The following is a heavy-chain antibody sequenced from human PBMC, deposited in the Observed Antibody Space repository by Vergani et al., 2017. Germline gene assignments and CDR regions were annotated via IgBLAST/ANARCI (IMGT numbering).Heavy chain of an antibody. CDR3: ARSLGCSGGSCYNYDY. CDR2: INPNSGGT. J-gene: IGHJ4*02. V-gene: IGHV1-2*02. D-gene: IGHD2-15*01. CDR1: GYTFTGYY. Sequence: QVQLVQSGAEVKKPGASVKVSCKASGYTFTGYYMHWVRQAPGQGLEWMGWINPNSGGTNYAQKFQGRVTMTRDTSISTADMELSRLRSDDTAVYYCARSLGCSGGSCYNYDYWGQGILVTVSS.